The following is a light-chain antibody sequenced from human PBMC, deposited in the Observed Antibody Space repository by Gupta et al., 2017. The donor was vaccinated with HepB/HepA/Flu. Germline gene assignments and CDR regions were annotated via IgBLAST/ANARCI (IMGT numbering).Light chain of an antibody. Sequence: DIQIAQSPSSLSASVGDRVTITFRASQSTRNYLNWYQHKPGKAPKLLIYSASTLQNEVPSRFSGSGSGTEFTLTISSLQPEDFAAYYCQQCLTTPITFGQGTRLELK. V-gene: IGKV1-39*01. J-gene: IGKJ5*01. CDR1: QSTRNY. CDR3: QQCLTTPIT. CDR2: SAS.